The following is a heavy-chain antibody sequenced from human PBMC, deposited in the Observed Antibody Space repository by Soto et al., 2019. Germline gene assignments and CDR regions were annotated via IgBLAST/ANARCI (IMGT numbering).Heavy chain of an antibody. CDR1: GGSISSGDYY. V-gene: IGHV4-30-4*01. D-gene: IGHD6-13*01. J-gene: IGHJ3*02. Sequence: SETLSLTCTVSGGSISSGDYYWSWIRQPPGKGLEWIGYIYYSGSTYYNPSLKSRVTISVDTSKNQFSLKLSSVTAADTAVYYCAQTANTLVTPDAFDIWGQGTMVTVSS. CDR2: IYYSGST. CDR3: AQTANTLVTPDAFDI.